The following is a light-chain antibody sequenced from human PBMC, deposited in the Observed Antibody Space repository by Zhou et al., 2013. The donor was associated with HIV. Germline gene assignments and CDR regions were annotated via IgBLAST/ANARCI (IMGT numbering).Light chain of an antibody. CDR3: MQTQRYRHT. CDR2: LGS. V-gene: IGKV2-28*01. Sequence: DIVMTQSPLSLPVTPGEPASISCRSSQSLLHNNGYNYLDWYLQRPGQSPQLLMYLGSTRASGVPDRFTGSGSGTDFTLKISRVEPEDVGVYYCMQTQRYRHTFGQGTKLEIK. J-gene: IGKJ2*01. CDR1: QSLLHNNGYNY.